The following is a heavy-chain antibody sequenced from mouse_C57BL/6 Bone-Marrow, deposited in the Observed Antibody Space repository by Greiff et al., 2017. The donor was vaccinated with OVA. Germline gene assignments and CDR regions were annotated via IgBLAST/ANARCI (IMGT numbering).Heavy chain of an antibody. V-gene: IGHV5-12*01. CDR3: ARQSTVGAMDY. CDR2: ISNGGGST. CDR1: GFTFSDYY. J-gene: IGHJ4*01. D-gene: IGHD1-1*01. Sequence: EVQRVESGGGLVQPGGSLKLSCAASGFTFSDYYMYWVRQTPEKRLEWVAYISNGGGSTYYPDTVKGRFTISRDNAKNTLHLQMSRLKSEDTAMYYCARQSTVGAMDYWGQGTSVTVSS.